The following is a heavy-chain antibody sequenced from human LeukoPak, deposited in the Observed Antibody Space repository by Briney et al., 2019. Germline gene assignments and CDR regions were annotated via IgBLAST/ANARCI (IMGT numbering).Heavy chain of an antibody. D-gene: IGHD3-9*01. J-gene: IGHJ6*03. Sequence: GGSLRLSCAASGFTFSSYGMSWVRQAPGKGLEWVSAISGSGGSTYYADSVKGRFTISRDNSKNTLYLQMNSLRAEDTAVYYCAKDSPYYDILTGYYQHYYYYYYMDVWGKGTTVTISS. CDR1: GFTFSSYG. CDR2: ISGSGGST. V-gene: IGHV3-23*01. CDR3: AKDSPYYDILTGYYQHYYYYYYMDV.